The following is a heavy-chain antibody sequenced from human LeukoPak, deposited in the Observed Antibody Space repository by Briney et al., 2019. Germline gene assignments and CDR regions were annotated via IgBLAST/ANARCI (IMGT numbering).Heavy chain of an antibody. CDR3: ARGARYYDFWSGYYTNWFDP. V-gene: IGHV1-8*01. Sequence: ASVEVSCKASGYTFTCYDINWVRQATGQGLEWMGWMNPNSGNTGYAQKFQGRVTMTRNTSISTAYMELSSLRSEDTAVYYCARGARYYDFWSGYYTNWFDPWGQGTLVTVSS. J-gene: IGHJ5*02. CDR1: GYTFTCYD. D-gene: IGHD3-3*01. CDR2: MNPNSGNT.